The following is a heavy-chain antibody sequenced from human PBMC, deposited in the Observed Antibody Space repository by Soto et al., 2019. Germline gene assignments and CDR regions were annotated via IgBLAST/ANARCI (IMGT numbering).Heavy chain of an antibody. CDR2: IIPIFGTA. CDR3: ARSSITLVRGALYTMDV. J-gene: IGHJ6*02. Sequence: QVQLVQSGAEVKKPGSSVKVSCKASGGTFSSYAISWVRQAPGQGLEWMGGIIPIFGTANYAQKFQDRVTITADASTSTAYMELSSLRSEDTAVYYCARSSITLVRGALYTMDVWGQGTTVTVSS. V-gene: IGHV1-69*01. CDR1: GGTFSSYA. D-gene: IGHD3-10*01.